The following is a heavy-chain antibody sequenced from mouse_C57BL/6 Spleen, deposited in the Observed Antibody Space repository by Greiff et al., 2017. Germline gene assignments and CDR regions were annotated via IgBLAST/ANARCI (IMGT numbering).Heavy chain of an antibody. V-gene: IGHV1-4*01. CDR2: INPSSGYT. D-gene: IGHD1-1*01. Sequence: QVQLQQSGAELARPGASVKMSCKASGYTFTSYTMHWVKQRPGQGLEWIGYINPSSGYTKHNQKFKDKATLTADKSSSTAYMQLSSLTSEDSAVYCCASLTTVVNWYFDVWGTGTTVTVSS. J-gene: IGHJ1*03. CDR1: GYTFTSYT. CDR3: ASLTTVVNWYFDV.